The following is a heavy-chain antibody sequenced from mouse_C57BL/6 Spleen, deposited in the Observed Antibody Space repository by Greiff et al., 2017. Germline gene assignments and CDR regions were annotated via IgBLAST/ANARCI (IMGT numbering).Heavy chain of an antibody. V-gene: IGHV5-4*01. J-gene: IGHJ2*01. D-gene: IGHD1-1*01. CDR3: ARGITTVVDYYFDY. CDR1: GFTFSSYA. Sequence: DVHLVESGGGLVKPGGSLKLSCAASGFTFSSYAMSWVRQTPEKRLEWVATISDGGSYTYYPDNVKGRFTISRDNAKNNLYLQMSHLKSEDTAMYYCARGITTVVDYYFDYWGQGTTLTVSS. CDR2: ISDGGSYT.